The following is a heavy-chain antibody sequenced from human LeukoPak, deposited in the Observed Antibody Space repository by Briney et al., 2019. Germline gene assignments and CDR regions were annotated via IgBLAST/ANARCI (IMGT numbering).Heavy chain of an antibody. V-gene: IGHV4-34*01. J-gene: IGHJ4*02. CDR3: ARGCSSTSCSHFDY. D-gene: IGHD2-2*01. CDR1: GGSFSGYY. Sequence: SETLSLTCAVYGGSFSGYYWSWIRQPPGKGLERIGEINHSGSTNYNPSLKSRVTISVDTSKNQFSLKLSSVTAADTAVYYCARGCSSTSCSHFDYWGQGTLVTVSS. CDR2: INHSGST.